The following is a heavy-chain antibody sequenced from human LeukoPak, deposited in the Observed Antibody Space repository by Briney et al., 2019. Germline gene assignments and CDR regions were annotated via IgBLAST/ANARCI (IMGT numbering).Heavy chain of an antibody. CDR2: ISGSGTST. CDR3: AKEVYSDSSGYFDY. Sequence: GGSLRLSCAASGFTFSSYAMSWVRQAPGKGLEWVSGISGSGTSTYYADSVKGRFTISRDNSKNALYLQINSLRADETAVYYCAKEVYSDSSGYFDYWGQGTLVTVSS. V-gene: IGHV3-23*01. D-gene: IGHD3-22*01. J-gene: IGHJ4*02. CDR1: GFTFSSYA.